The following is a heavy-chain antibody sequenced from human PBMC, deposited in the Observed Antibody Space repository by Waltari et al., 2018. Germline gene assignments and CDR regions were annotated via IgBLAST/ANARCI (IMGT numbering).Heavy chain of an antibody. D-gene: IGHD3-22*01. CDR1: GGSISSGGYY. V-gene: IGHV4-30-2*01. Sequence: FSGGSISSGGYYWSWIRQHPGKGLEWIGYIYHSGSTYYNPSLKSRVTISVDRSKNQFSLKLSSVTAADTAVYYCARGMESDSSGYYNLVYWGQGTLVTVSS. CDR3: ARGMESDSSGYYNLVY. CDR2: IYHSGST. J-gene: IGHJ4*02.